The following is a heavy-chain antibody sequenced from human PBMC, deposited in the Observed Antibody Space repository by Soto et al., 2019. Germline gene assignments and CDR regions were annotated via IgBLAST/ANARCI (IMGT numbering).Heavy chain of an antibody. CDR2: VYYSGTT. Sequence: KPSETLSLTCSVSGGSVSNMTYYWSWIRQPPGKRLKWIGYVYYSGTTNYNPSLKSRVTISVDLSKNQFSLRLSSVTTADTALYYCARTTAVPNTLRSRYFFDYWGQGTLVTVSS. V-gene: IGHV4-61*01. D-gene: IGHD4-17*01. CDR3: ARTTAVPNTLRSRYFFDY. CDR1: GGSVSNMTYY. J-gene: IGHJ4*02.